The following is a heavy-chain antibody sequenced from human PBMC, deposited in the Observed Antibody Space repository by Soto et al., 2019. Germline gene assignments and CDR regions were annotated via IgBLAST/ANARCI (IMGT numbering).Heavy chain of an antibody. CDR2: IYHSGST. V-gene: IGHV4-4*02. Sequence: PSETLSLTCAVSGGSTSSGDWWSWVRQPPGKGLEWIGEIYHSGSTNLNPSLESRVTMSVDKSKNEFSLKLTSVTAADTAVYYCARMGSPVTPASLDSWGQGTLVPVSS. D-gene: IGHD4-17*01. J-gene: IGHJ4*02. CDR1: GGSTSSGDW. CDR3: ARMGSPVTPASLDS.